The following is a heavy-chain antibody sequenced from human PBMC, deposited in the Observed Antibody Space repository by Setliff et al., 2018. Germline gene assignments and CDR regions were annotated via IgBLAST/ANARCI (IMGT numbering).Heavy chain of an antibody. CDR2: IYASGST. V-gene: IGHV4-61*02. J-gene: IGHJ3*02. CDR3: ARGGDSGSYFLANHDAFDI. D-gene: IGHD1-26*01. CDR1: GGSISSDSDY. Sequence: PSETLSLTCTVSGGSISSDSDYWSWIRQSAGKGLEWIGRIYASGSTYYNPSLKSRVTISIDTSKNQFSLKLSSVTAADTAVYYCARGGDSGSYFLANHDAFDIWGQGTMVTVSS.